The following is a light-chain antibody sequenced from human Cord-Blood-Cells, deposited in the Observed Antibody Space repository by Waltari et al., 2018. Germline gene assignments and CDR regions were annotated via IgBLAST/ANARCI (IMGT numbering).Light chain of an antibody. V-gene: IGKV1-39*01. CDR2: AAS. J-gene: IGKJ1*01. CDR1: QSISSY. CDR3: QQSYSTPRT. Sequence: DIQMTQSPSSLSASGGARVTITCRASQSISSYLNWYQQKPGKAPKLLIYAASSLQSGVPSRFSCSGSGTDFTLTISSLQPEDFATYYCQQSYSTPRTFGQGTKVEIK.